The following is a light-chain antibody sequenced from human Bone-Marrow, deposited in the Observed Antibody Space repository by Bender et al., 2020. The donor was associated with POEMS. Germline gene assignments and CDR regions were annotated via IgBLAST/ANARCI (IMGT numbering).Light chain of an antibody. Sequence: QSVLTQPPSASGTPGQSVIISCSGTDSNFGGNNVNWYQHLPGTAPRLVVYSNYQRPSGISNRFSGSKSGNTASLIISGLQAEDEAEYYCCSYSSSILWVFGGGTKLTVL. V-gene: IGLV1-44*01. J-gene: IGLJ3*02. CDR2: SNY. CDR3: CSYSSSILWV. CDR1: DSNFGGNN.